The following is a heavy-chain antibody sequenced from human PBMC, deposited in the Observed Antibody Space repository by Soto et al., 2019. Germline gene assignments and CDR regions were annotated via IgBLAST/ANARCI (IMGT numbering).Heavy chain of an antibody. CDR3: ARTPETRDWLDP. V-gene: IGHV4-59*02. D-gene: IGHD1-7*01. J-gene: IGHJ5*02. CDR1: GASVSSYY. CDR2: IYYIGAY. Sequence: ETLSLTCRVSGASVSSYYWSWVRQPPGKGLEWIGYIYYIGAYNYNPSLKSRVTISVDTSKNQFSLKLTSVTAADTAVYYCARTPETRDWLDPWGQGTLVTVSS.